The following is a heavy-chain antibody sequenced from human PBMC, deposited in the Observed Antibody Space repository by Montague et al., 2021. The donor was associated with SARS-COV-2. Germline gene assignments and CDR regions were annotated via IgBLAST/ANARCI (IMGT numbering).Heavy chain of an antibody. V-gene: IGHV4-30-4*08. CDR2: IYSTGDT. J-gene: IGHJ6*02. CDR1: GGAINRGDYY. Sequence: TLSLTCTVSGGAINRGDYYWTWIRQPPGKGLEWIGNIYSTGDTSYSPSLKGRVGISLDASKNQVSLNLRSVAAADTAVYYCAREVVHVDVLTDIPKIHYYGLDVWGQGTTVVVSS. CDR3: AREVVHVDVLTDIPKIHYYGLDV. D-gene: IGHD2-21*02.